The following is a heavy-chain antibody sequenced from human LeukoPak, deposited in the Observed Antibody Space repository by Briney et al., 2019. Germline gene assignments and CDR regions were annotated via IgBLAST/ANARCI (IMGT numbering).Heavy chain of an antibody. CDR1: GFTFSSYA. CDR2: ISYDGSNK. CDR3: ARSLYYDSSGYYYRSAFDI. V-gene: IGHV3-30-3*01. D-gene: IGHD3-22*01. J-gene: IGHJ3*02. Sequence: GGSLRLSCAASGFTFSSYAMHGVRQAPGKGLEWVAVISYDGSNKYYADSVKGRFTISRDNSKNTLYLQMNSLRAEDTAVYYCARSLYYDSSGYYYRSAFDIWGQGTMVTVSS.